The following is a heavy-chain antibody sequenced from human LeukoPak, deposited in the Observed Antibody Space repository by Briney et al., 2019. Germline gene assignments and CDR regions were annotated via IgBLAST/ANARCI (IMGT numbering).Heavy chain of an antibody. CDR3: ARLPAAINGYFDP. D-gene: IGHD2-2*01. J-gene: IGHJ5*02. CDR1: GFTFSSYA. Sequence: GGSLRLSCAASGFTFSSYAVSWVRQAPGKGLEWVSTISGGGGSTYYADSVKGRFTISRDNSKNTLYLQMYSLGAEDTAVYYCARLPAAINGYFDPWGQGTLVTVSS. V-gene: IGHV3-23*01. CDR2: ISGGGGST.